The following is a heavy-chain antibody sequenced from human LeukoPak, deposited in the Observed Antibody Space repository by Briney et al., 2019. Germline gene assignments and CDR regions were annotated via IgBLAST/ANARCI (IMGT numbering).Heavy chain of an antibody. Sequence: SETLSLTCTVSGGSISSYYWSWIRQPPGKGLEWIGYIYYSGSTNYNPSLKSRVTISVDTSKNQFSLKLSSVTAADTAVYYCARGRREKGYSSGWYYNAFDIWGQGTMVTVSS. CDR2: IYYSGST. J-gene: IGHJ3*02. CDR1: GGSISSYY. CDR3: ARGRREKGYSSGWYYNAFDI. V-gene: IGHV4-59*01. D-gene: IGHD6-19*01.